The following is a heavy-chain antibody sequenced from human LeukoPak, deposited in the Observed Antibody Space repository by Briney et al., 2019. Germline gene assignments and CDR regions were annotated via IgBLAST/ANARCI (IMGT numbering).Heavy chain of an antibody. CDR1: GFTFSSYG. Sequence: GGSLRLSCAASGFTFSSYGMSWVRQAPGKGLEWVSAIGGSGGSTYYADSVKGRFTISRDNSKNTLYLQMNGLRPEDTAVYFCAKDWGNKFASGSSYLDSWGQGTLVTVSS. V-gene: IGHV3-23*01. CDR2: IGGSGGST. CDR3: AKDWGNKFASGSSYLDS. J-gene: IGHJ4*02. D-gene: IGHD3-10*01.